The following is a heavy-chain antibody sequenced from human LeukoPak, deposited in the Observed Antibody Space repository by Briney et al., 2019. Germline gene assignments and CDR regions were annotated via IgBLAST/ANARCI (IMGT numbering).Heavy chain of an antibody. V-gene: IGHV1-2*02. J-gene: IGHJ4*02. Sequence: GASVKVSCKASGYTFTGYYIHWVRQAPGQGLEWMGWINPNSDGTNYAQKFRGRVTMTRDTSISTAYMELSRLTSDDTAVYYCARGDYASGSFDYWGQGTLVTVSS. D-gene: IGHD3-10*01. CDR2: INPNSDGT. CDR1: GYTFTGYY. CDR3: ARGDYASGSFDY.